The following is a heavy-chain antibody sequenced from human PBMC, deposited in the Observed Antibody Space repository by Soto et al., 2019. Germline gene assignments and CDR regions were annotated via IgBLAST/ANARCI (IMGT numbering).Heavy chain of an antibody. D-gene: IGHD3-3*01. CDR3: ARVGPVLRFLEWLPSYFDY. Sequence: QVQLVESGGGVVQPGRSLRLSCAASGFTFSSYAMHWVRQAPGKGLEWVAVISYDGSNKYYADSVKGRFTISRDNSKNTLYLQMHSLRAEDTAVYYCARVGPVLRFLEWLPSYFDYWGQGTLVTVSS. CDR1: GFTFSSYA. J-gene: IGHJ4*02. V-gene: IGHV3-30-3*01. CDR2: ISYDGSNK.